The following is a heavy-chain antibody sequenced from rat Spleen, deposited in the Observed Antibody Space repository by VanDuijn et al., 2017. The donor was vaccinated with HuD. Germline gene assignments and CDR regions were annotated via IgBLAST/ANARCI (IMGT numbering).Heavy chain of an antibody. CDR2: ISNVGGDT. D-gene: IGHD1-11*01. CDR1: GFTFSNYG. CDR3: TRRRSHFDY. V-gene: IGHV5S23*01. Sequence: EVKLVESGGGVVQPGNSLTLSCVASGFTFSNYGMHWIRRAPRGGLEWVASISNVGGDTHYRDYVKGRFTISRDNAKSTLYLQMNSLRSEDTATYYCTRRRSHFDYWGQGVMVTVSS. J-gene: IGHJ2*01.